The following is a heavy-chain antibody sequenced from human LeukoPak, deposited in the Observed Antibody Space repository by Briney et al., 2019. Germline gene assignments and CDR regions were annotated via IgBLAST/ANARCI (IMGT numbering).Heavy chain of an antibody. J-gene: IGHJ4*02. CDR2: ITSSSTYI. CDR3: ARGQGFCSGGSCLYYFDY. D-gene: IGHD2-15*01. V-gene: IGHV3-21*01. CDR1: GFTFSSYS. Sequence: GGSLRPSCAASGFTFSSYSMNWVRQTPGKGLEWLSSITSSSTYIFYTDSLKGRFTISRDNAKNSLFLQMNSLRAEDTAVYYCARGQGFCSGGSCLYYFDYWGQGTLVTVSS.